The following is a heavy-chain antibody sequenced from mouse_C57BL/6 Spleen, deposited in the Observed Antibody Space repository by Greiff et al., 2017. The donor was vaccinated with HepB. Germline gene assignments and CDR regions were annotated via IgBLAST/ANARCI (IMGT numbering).Heavy chain of an antibody. CDR3: ARYWDFYYAMDY. Sequence: VQVVESGAELAKPGASVKLSCKASGYTFTSYWMHWVKQRPGQGLEWIGYINPSSGYTKYNQKFKDKATLTADKSSSTAYMQLSSLTYEDSAVDYCARYWDFYYAMDYWGQGTSVTVSS. V-gene: IGHV1-7*01. J-gene: IGHJ4*01. D-gene: IGHD4-1*01. CDR1: GYTFTSYW. CDR2: INPSSGYT.